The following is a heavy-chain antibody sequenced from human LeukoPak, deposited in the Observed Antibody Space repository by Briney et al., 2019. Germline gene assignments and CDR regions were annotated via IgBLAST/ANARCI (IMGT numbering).Heavy chain of an antibody. D-gene: IGHD3-16*02. J-gene: IGHJ4*02. CDR3: AKDGGRYRFDY. CDR2: IYSSGST. Sequence: PGGSLRLSCAASGFTVSGNYMSWVRQAPGKGLEWVSVIYSSGSTYYADSVKGRFTISRDKSKNSLYLQMNSLRPDDTALYYCAKDGGRYRFDYWGQGTMVTVSS. CDR1: GFTVSGNY. V-gene: IGHV3-66*03.